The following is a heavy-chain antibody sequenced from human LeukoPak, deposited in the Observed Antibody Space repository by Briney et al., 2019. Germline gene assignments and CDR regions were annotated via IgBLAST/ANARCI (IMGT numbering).Heavy chain of an antibody. CDR1: GYTFTNYG. J-gene: IGHJ6*03. D-gene: IGHD3-10*01. CDR2: ISAYNGNT. CDR3: AKMGSNYYYYYYMDV. Sequence: ASVKVSCKASGYTFTNYGISWVRQAPGQGLEWMGWISAYNGNTNYAQKLQGRVTMTTDTSTSTAYTELRSLRSDDTAVYYCAKMGSNYYYYYYMDVWGKGTTVTVSS. V-gene: IGHV1-18*01.